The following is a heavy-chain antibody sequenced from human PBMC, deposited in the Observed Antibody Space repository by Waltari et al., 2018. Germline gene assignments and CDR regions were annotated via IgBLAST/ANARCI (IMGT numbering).Heavy chain of an antibody. J-gene: IGHJ4*02. D-gene: IGHD3-22*01. CDR2: INHSGST. Sequence: QVQLQQWGAGLLKPSETLSLTCAVYGGSFSGYFWSWIRPPPGKGLEWIGEINHSGSTNYNPCPKSRVTISVDTSKNHFSLKLTSVTAADTAVYYCARREDYYDSGAFLALWGQGTLVTVSS. CDR1: GGSFSGYF. CDR3: ARREDYYDSGAFLAL. V-gene: IGHV4-34*01.